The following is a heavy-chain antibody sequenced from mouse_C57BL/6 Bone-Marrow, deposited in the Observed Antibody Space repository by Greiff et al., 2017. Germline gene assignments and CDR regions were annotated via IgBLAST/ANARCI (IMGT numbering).Heavy chain of an antibody. CDR3: AAIYYYGSSSYYYAMDY. CDR1: GYTFTSYW. V-gene: IGHV1-69*01. Sequence: VQLQQPGAELVMPGASVKLSCKASGYTFTSYWMHWVKQRPGQGLEWIGEIDPSDSYTNYNQKFKGKSTLTVDKSSSTAYMQLSSLTSEDSAVYYCAAIYYYGSSSYYYAMDYWDQGTSVTVSS. D-gene: IGHD1-1*01. J-gene: IGHJ4*01. CDR2: IDPSDSYT.